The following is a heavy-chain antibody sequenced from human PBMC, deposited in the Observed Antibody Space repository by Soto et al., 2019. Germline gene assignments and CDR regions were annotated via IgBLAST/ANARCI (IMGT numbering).Heavy chain of an antibody. CDR3: SKGGCDSSGYYPPYYFDY. CDR2: ISGIGCST. J-gene: IGHJ4*02. D-gene: IGHD3-22*01. CDR1: GFTFISYA. Sequence: EVQLLESGGSLVQPGGSPRLSCAASGFTFISYAMSDSRQAQGKSLGWVSAISGIGCSTYYADSVKGRFPISRDNAKNPMHRQMDGRRAEDTAVYCFSKGGCDSSGYYPPYYFDYWVQGTLVTVSS. V-gene: IGHV3-23*01.